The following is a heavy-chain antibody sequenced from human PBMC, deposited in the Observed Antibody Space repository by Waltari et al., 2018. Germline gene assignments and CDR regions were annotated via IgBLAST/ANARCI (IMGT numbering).Heavy chain of an antibody. CDR2: RKDDGSEK. D-gene: IGHD4-4*01. J-gene: IGHJ4*02. CDR3: ARDPHYSNFDY. Sequence: EVHLVESGGGLVQPGGSLRLSCAASGFTFSTYWMTWVRQAPGKGLEWLANRKDDGSEKNYVDSVKGRVTISRDNAKNSLYLQMNSLRAEDTAVYYCARDPHYSNFDYWGQGTLVTVSS. CDR1: GFTFSTYW. V-gene: IGHV3-7*01.